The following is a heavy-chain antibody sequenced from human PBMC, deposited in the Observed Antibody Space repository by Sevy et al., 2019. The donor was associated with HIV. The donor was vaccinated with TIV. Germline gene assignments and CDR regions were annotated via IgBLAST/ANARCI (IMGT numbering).Heavy chain of an antibody. D-gene: IGHD6-13*01. V-gene: IGHV1-2*02. CDR1: GYTFSDYY. J-gene: IGHJ4*02. Sequence: ASVKVSCKASGYTFSDYYMHWVRQAPGQELEWMGWINPNSGGTDYAQKFQGRVTMTRDTSISIAYMELSRLRSDDTAVYFCAKDRWGIAAAGTGVFDYWGQGALATVSS. CDR2: INPNSGGT. CDR3: AKDRWGIAAAGTGVFDY.